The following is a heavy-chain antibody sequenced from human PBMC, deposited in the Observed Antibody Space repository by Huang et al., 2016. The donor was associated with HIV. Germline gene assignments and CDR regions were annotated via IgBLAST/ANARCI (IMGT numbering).Heavy chain of an antibody. V-gene: IGHV4-34*02. CDR1: GGSFTGNY. D-gene: IGHD3-3*01. J-gene: IGHJ6*02. Sequence: QMQLQQRGAGLLKPSVTLSLTCGVSGGSFTGNYLTWIRQAPGQGLAGIGEVNDSGSTNYTPSVNGRVTISLDKSNRELSLNLRSVTAADTAVYYCARQWTILEWLLGLDVWGQGTTVIVSS. CDR2: VNDSGST. CDR3: ARQWTILEWLLGLDV.